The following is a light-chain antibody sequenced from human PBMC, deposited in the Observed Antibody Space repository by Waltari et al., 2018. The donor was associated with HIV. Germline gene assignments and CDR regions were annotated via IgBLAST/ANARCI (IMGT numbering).Light chain of an antibody. CDR2: YDN. CDR3: QVWDSTSDHVL. J-gene: IGLJ2*01. CDR1: NIERKS. V-gene: IGLV3-21*04. Sequence: VLTQPPSVSVAPGKTATITCGGKNIERKSVHWYQQKPGQAPVLVIYYDNDRPSGLPGRFSGSNSGDTATLTIRRVGDGDEADYYCQVWDSTSDHVLFGGGTKLTVL.